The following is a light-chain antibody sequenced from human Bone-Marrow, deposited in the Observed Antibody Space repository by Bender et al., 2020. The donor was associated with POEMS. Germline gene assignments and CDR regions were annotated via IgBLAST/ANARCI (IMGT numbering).Light chain of an antibody. Sequence: QSVVTQPPSVSGAPGQRVTVSCTGSSSNIGTDYDVHWYQQLPGTAPKLLIYGNDNRSPGVPDRFSGSKSGSSASLYINGLQAEDEADYYCQSYDSSLGDWVFGGGTKVTVL. CDR2: GND. J-gene: IGLJ3*02. CDR1: SSNIGTDYD. V-gene: IGLV1-40*01. CDR3: QSYDSSLGDWV.